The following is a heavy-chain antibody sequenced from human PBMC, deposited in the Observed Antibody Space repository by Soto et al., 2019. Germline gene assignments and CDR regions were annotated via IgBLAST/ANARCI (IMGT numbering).Heavy chain of an antibody. CDR2: IIPIPGTA. CDR1: GGTFSSYA. J-gene: IGHJ6*02. D-gene: IGHD2-2*01. Sequence: QVQLVQSGAEVKKPGSSVKVSCKASGGTFSSYAISWVXQAPGQGLEWMGGIIPIPGTANYAQKFQGRVTITADESTSTAYMGLRSLRSEDTAVYYCARSQGSSTSLEIYYYYYYGMDVWGQGTTVTVSS. V-gene: IGHV1-69*01. CDR3: ARSQGSSTSLEIYYYYYYGMDV.